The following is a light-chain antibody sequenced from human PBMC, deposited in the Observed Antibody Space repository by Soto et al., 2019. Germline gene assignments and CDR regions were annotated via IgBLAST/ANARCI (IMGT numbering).Light chain of an antibody. V-gene: IGKV2-30*01. Sequence: DVVMTQSPLSLPVTLGQPASISCRSSQSLVYSDGNTYLNWFHQRPGQSPRRLIYKVSKRDSGXXDRFSGXXXXXXXXXXXXXXEAEDVGVYYCMQGTHWPRTFGQGTKVEIK. J-gene: IGKJ1*01. CDR3: MQGTHWPRT. CDR1: QSLVYSDGNTY. CDR2: KVS.